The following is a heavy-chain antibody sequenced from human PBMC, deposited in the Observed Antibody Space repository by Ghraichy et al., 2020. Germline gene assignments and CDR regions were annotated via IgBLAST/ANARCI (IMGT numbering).Heavy chain of an antibody. CDR2: INPNSGGT. Sequence: ASVKVSCKASGYTFTGYYMHWVRQAPGQGLEWMGRINPNSGGTNYAQKFQGRVTMTRDTSISTAYMELSRLRSDDTAVYYCAREDTAMVSAIDYWGQGTLVTVSS. D-gene: IGHD5-18*01. J-gene: IGHJ4*02. V-gene: IGHV1-2*06. CDR3: AREDTAMVSAIDY. CDR1: GYTFTGYY.